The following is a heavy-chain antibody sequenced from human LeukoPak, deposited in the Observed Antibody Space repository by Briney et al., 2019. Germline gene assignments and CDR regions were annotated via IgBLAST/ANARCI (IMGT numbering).Heavy chain of an antibody. D-gene: IGHD3-22*01. CDR1: GFTVSSHY. Sequence: GGSLRLSCAASGFTVSSHYMSWVRQAPGKGLEWVSVIYSGGSTYYADSVKGRFTISRDNSKNTLYLQMNSLRAEDTAVYYCARDRYDSSGYYLFDYWGQGTLVTVSS. J-gene: IGHJ4*02. CDR2: IYSGGST. V-gene: IGHV3-53*01. CDR3: ARDRYDSSGYYLFDY.